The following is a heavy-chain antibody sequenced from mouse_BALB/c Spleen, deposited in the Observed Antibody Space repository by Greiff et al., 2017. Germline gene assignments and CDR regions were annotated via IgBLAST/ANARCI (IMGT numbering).Heavy chain of an antibody. J-gene: IGHJ3*01. D-gene: IGHD2-1*01. Sequence: DVKLVESGAGLVKPGGSLKLSCAASGFAFSSYYMPWVRQTPEKRLEWVAYISSGGGSTYYPDTVKGRFTISRDNATNTLYLQMSSLKSEDTAMYYCARNPLYYGNSFAYWGQGTLVTVSA. V-gene: IGHV5-12-1*01. CDR1: GFAFSSYY. CDR3: ARNPLYYGNSFAY. CDR2: ISSGGGST.